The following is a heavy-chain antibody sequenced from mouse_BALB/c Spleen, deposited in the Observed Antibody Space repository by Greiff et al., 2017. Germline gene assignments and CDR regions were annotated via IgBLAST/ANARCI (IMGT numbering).Heavy chain of an antibody. CDR2: INPSSGYT. D-gene: IGHD1-1*02. V-gene: IGHV1-4*01. CDR3: ARGWAYAMDY. CDR1: GYTFTSYT. J-gene: IGHJ4*01. Sequence: QVQLKESGAELARPGASVKMSCKASGYTFTSYTMHWVKQRPGQGLEWIGYINPSSGYTNYNQKFKDKATLTADKSSSTAYMQLSSLTSEDSAVYYCARGWAYAMDYWGQGTSVTVSS.